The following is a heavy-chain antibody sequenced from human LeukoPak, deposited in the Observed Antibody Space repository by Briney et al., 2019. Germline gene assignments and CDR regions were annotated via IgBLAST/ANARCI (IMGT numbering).Heavy chain of an antibody. CDR2: IYYSGST. CDR1: GGSISSYY. V-gene: IGHV4-59*01. CDR3: ARGKAAVDY. D-gene: IGHD6-25*01. J-gene: IGHJ4*02. Sequence: SETLSLTCIVSGGSISSYYWSWIRQPPGKGLEWIGYIYYSGSTNYNPSLKSRVTISVDTSKNQFSLKLSSVTAADTAVYYCARGKAAVDYWGQGTLVTVSS.